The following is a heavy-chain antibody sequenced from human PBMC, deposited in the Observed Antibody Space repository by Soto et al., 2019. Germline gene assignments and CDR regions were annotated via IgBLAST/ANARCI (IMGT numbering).Heavy chain of an antibody. CDR2: ISGGEGGT. J-gene: IGHJ5*02. Sequence: ASVKVSCKASGYAFADFALHWVRQAPGQRPERMGWISGGEGGTKYAQKFQGRVTFASDTSANTAYMELSGLTSADTAVYFCARDPLYCSGSFCADSYNWFDPWGQGTLVTVSS. CDR3: ARDPLYCSGSFCADSYNWFDP. CDR1: GYAFADFA. V-gene: IGHV1-3*01. D-gene: IGHD2-15*01.